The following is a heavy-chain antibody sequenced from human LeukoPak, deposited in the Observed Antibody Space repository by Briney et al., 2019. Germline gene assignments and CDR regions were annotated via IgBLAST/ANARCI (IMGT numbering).Heavy chain of an antibody. CDR3: ARDDYGDSRFDY. CDR1: GYTFTSNY. D-gene: IGHD4-17*01. Sequence: ASVKVSCKAFGYTFTSNYMHWVRQAPGQGPEWMGVISPSGGSTTYAQKFQGRVTLTRDMSTSTDYLELSSLRSEDTAVYYCARDDYGDSRFDYWGQGTLVTVSS. J-gene: IGHJ4*02. CDR2: ISPSGGST. V-gene: IGHV1-46*01.